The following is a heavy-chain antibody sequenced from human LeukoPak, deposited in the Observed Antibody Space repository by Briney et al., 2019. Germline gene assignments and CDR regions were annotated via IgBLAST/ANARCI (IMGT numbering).Heavy chain of an antibody. D-gene: IGHD3-16*01. CDR2: ISYSGSS. J-gene: IGHJ4*02. V-gene: IGHV4-39*02. CDR3: ARMDAYTFGYADY. CDR1: DGSISSGTYY. Sequence: PSETLSLTCTISDGSISSGTYYWGWIRQPPGKGLAWIGSISYSGSSYYNPSLKSRVTIFLDTSKNHFSLELISVTAADTAVYYCARMDAYTFGYADYWGQGTLVSVSS.